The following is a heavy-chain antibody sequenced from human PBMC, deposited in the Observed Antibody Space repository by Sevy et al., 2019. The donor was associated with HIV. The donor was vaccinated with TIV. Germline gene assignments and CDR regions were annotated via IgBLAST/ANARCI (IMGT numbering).Heavy chain of an antibody. Sequence: GGYLRLSCAVSGFTFNNAWMNWVRQAPGTGLQWVGLIKSKIDGETTDYAAPVKGRFTISRDDSKNTLFLQMNSLKIEDTAVYYCATAPGDYDSAPFDYWGPGTLVTVSS. V-gene: IGHV3-15*01. CDR1: GFTFNNAW. D-gene: IGHD3-22*01. J-gene: IGHJ4*02. CDR2: IKSKIDGETT. CDR3: ATAPGDYDSAPFDY.